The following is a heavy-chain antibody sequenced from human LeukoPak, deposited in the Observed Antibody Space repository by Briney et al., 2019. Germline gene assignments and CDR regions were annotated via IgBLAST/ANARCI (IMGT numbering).Heavy chain of an antibody. J-gene: IGHJ5*02. CDR1: GFTFSSYS. CDR3: ARGLAVAGTP. V-gene: IGHV3-21*01. CDR2: ISSSSSYI. Sequence: GSLRLSCAASGFTFSSYSLNWVRQAPGKGLEWVSSISSSSSYIYYADSVKGRFTISRDNAKNSLYLQMNSLRAEDTAVYYCARGLAVAGTPWGQGTLVTVSS. D-gene: IGHD6-19*01.